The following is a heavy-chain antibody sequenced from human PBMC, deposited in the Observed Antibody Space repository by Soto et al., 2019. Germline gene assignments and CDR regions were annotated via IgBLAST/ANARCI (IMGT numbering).Heavy chain of an antibody. V-gene: IGHV3-15*07. D-gene: IGHD6-19*01. Sequence: EVQLVESGGGLVKPGDSLRLSCAVSGLKFSDAWMNWVRQAPGKGLEWVGRIKSKGGGETKDYAAPVKGRFAISRDDSRDTLYFQMNSLKLADTAVYYCAWDSSGRFRTDHWGQVTLVTVS. CDR3: AWDSSGRFRTDH. J-gene: IGHJ4*02. CDR1: GLKFSDAW. CDR2: IKSKGGGETK.